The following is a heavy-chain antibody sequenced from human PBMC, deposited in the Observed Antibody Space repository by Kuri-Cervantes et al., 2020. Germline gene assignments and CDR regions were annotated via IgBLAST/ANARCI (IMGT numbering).Heavy chain of an antibody. CDR2: IYYSGST. V-gene: IGHV4-31*03. J-gene: IGHJ6*02. Sequence: LRLSCTVSDGSVSSGSYYWSWIRQHPGKGLEWIGYIYYSGSTYYNPSLKSRVTISVDTSKNQLSLKLSSVTAADTAVYYCARVGYSYATYGMDVWGQGTTVTVSS. CDR3: ARVGYSYATYGMDV. D-gene: IGHD5-18*01. CDR1: DGSVSSGSYY.